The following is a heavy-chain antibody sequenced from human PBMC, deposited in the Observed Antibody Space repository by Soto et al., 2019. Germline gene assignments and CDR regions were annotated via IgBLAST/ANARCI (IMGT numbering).Heavy chain of an antibody. CDR1: GFDFRSYA. Sequence: PGGSLRLSCAASGFDFRSYAMHWVRQSPGKGPEWVAITSDDGDIQYYADSVKGRFTISRDNSKNTLYLQMTSLRTEDAAVYFCGGAVDAAMDPLDYWGQGTLVTVSS. D-gene: IGHD5-18*01. J-gene: IGHJ4*02. CDR3: GGAVDAAMDPLDY. CDR2: TSDDGDIQ. V-gene: IGHV3-30-3*01.